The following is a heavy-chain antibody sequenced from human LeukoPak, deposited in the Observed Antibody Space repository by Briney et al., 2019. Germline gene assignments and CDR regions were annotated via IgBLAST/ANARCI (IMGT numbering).Heavy chain of an antibody. J-gene: IGHJ6*01. V-gene: IGHV3-53*01. CDR2: IYSGGNT. CDR3: AGGLVTSPAPGYGMGV. Sequence: GGSLRLSCAVSGCTVSHNFMSWVRQAPGKGLEWVSVIYSGGNTYYAHSVKGRFVISIDNSNNTLYLQMSSLRAEDTAVYYCAGGLVTSPAPGYGMGVWGQRAPGTVSP. CDR1: GCTVSHNF. D-gene: IGHD4-23*01.